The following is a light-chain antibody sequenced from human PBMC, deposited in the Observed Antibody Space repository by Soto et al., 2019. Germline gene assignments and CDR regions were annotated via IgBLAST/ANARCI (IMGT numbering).Light chain of an antibody. CDR2: EVS. J-gene: IGKJ5*01. CDR1: QSLVYSDGNTY. Sequence: DVVMTQSPLSLTVTLGQPASISCRSSQSLVYSDGNTYLNWLQQRPGQSPRRLIYEVSNRDSGVPDRVSGSGSGTDFTLKISRVEAEDVGVYYCMQGTHWPPVTFGQGTRLEIK. V-gene: IGKV2-30*01. CDR3: MQGTHWPPVT.